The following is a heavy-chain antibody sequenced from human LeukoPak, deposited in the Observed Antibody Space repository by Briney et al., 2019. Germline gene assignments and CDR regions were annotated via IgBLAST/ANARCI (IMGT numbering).Heavy chain of an antibody. J-gene: IGHJ3*02. V-gene: IGHV1-46*04. CDR2: INPSGTGT. Sequence: VASVKVSCKASGYTITNNYMHWVRQAPGQGLEWMGVINPSGTGTSYAQNLQGRLTMTSDTSARTVYMELSSLRSEDTAVYYCARIRDGYNDAYDIWGQGTVVTVPS. D-gene: IGHD5-24*01. CDR1: GYTITNNY. CDR3: ARIRDGYNDAYDI.